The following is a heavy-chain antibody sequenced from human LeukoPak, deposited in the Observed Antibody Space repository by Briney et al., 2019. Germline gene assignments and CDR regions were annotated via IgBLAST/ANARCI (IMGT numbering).Heavy chain of an antibody. D-gene: IGHD3-22*01. CDR1: GYTFTSYG. CDR3: AREGGDYYDSSGYYRGLLDY. Sequence: ASVKVSCKASGYTFTSYGISWVRQAPGQGLEWMGWISAYNGNTNYAQKFQGRVTITADESTSTAYMELSSLRSEDTAVYYCAREGGDYYDSSGYYRGLLDYWGQGTLVTVSS. V-gene: IGHV1-18*01. CDR2: ISAYNGNT. J-gene: IGHJ4*02.